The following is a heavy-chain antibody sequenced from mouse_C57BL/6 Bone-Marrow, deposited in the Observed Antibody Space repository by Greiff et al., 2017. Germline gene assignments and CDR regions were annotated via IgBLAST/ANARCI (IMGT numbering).Heavy chain of an antibody. J-gene: IGHJ1*03. CDR1: GYTFTSYW. CDR3: ARRGDYYGSSYWDVDV. CDR2: IDPSDSYT. Sequence: QVQLKQPGAELVMPGASVKLSCKASGYTFTSYWMHWVKQRPGQGLEWIGEIDPSDSYTNYNQKFKGKSTLTVDKSSSTAYMQLSSLTSEDSAVYYCARRGDYYGSSYWDVDVWGTGTTVTVSS. V-gene: IGHV1-69*01. D-gene: IGHD1-1*01.